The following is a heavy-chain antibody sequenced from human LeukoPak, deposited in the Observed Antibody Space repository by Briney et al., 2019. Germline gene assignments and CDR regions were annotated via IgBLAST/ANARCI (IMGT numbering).Heavy chain of an antibody. J-gene: IGHJ4*02. D-gene: IGHD2-15*01. CDR1: VDPISSYY. CDR3: ARGLQCSGFSCGFDY. CDR2: IYTSGST. Sequence: SETLSLTCSVSVDPISSYYWSWIRQPAGKGLEWIGRIYTSGSTYYNPSLKSRVTMSVDTPKNQFSLNLTSVTAADTAVYYCARGLQCSGFSCGFDYWGWGTLVTVSS. V-gene: IGHV4-4*07.